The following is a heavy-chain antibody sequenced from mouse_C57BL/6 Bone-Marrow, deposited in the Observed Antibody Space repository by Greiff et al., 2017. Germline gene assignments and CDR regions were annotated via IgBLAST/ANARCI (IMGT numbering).Heavy chain of an antibody. CDR2: FYWDVDK. Sequence: QVTLKVSGPGLLQSSQTLSLTCSFSGFSLSTSGMGVSWIRQPSGKGLEWLAHFYWDVDKRYNPSLQSRLTISKDTSRNQVFLKITSVDTADTATYYCARRRPRGYFDVWGTGTTVTVSS. CDR1: GFSLSTSGMG. CDR3: ARRRPRGYFDV. J-gene: IGHJ1*03. V-gene: IGHV8-12*01.